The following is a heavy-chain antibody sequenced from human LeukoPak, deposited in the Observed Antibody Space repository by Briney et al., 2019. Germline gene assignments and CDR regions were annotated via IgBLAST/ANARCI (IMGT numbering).Heavy chain of an antibody. CDR2: IKSKTDGGTT. D-gene: IGHD5-12*01. CDR3: TTEIGYSGYDSDY. CDR1: GFTFSNAW. J-gene: IGHJ4*02. V-gene: IGHV3-15*01. Sequence: GGSLRLSCAASGFTFSNAWMSWVRQAPGKGLEWVGRIKSKTDGGTTDYAAPVKGRFTISRDDSKNTLYLQMNSLKTEDTAVYYCTTEIGYSGYDSDYWGQGTLVTVSS.